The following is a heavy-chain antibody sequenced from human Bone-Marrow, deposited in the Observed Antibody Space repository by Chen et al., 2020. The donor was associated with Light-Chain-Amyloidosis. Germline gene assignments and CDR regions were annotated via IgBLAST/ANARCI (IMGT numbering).Heavy chain of an antibody. J-gene: IGHJ4*02. CDR3: ARRRDGYNFDS. CDR2: IYPDDSDA. D-gene: IGHD5-12*01. CDR1: GYTFPNYW. Sequence: EVQLEQSGPEVKQPGESLKISCKGSGYTFPNYWIGWVRQMPGKGLEWMGVIYPDDSDARYSPSFEGQVTISADKSITTAYLQWRSLKASDTAMYYCARRRDGYNFDSWGQGTLVTVSS. V-gene: IGHV5-51*01.